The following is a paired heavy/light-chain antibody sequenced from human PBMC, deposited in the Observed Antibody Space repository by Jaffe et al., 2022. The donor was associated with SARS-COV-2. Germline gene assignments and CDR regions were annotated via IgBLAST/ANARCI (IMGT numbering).Heavy chain of an antibody. J-gene: IGHJ6*02. Sequence: EVQLVESGGGLVTPGGSLRLSCAASGSTFSNAWMSWVRQVPGKGLEWVGHIKTKSDGGTTDYSAPVKGRFTISRDESKNTLYLQMNNLKTEDTGLYYCTTDSRGGMDVWGQGTTVTVSS. V-gene: IGHV3-15*01. CDR2: IKTKSDGGTT. CDR1: GSTFSNAW. CDR3: TTDSRGGMDV. D-gene: IGHD2-2*01.
Light chain of an antibody. V-gene: IGKV2-30*01. CDR1: QSLVYSDGNTY. CDR2: QVS. J-gene: IGKJ2*01. CDR3: MQGTHWYT. Sequence: DVVMTQSPLSLTVTLGQPASISCRSSQSLVYSDGNTYLNWFQQRPGQSPRRLIYQVSNRDSGVPDRFSGSGSGTDFTLKISRVEAEDVGIYYCMQGTHWYTFGQGTKLEIK.